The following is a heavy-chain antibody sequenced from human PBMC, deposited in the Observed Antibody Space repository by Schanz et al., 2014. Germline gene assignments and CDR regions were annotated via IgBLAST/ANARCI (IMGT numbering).Heavy chain of an antibody. J-gene: IGHJ4*02. D-gene: IGHD4-17*01. Sequence: QVQLVESGGGLIQPGGSLRLSCAASGFTFSSYAMSWVRQAPGKGLEWVALISNDGSIKYYADSVEGRFTISRDNSRNTLYLQMNSLRAEDTAVYYCARPRFDYGEVDYWGQGTLVTVSS. V-gene: IGHV3-30-3*01. CDR3: ARPRFDYGEVDY. CDR1: GFTFSSYA. CDR2: ISNDGSIK.